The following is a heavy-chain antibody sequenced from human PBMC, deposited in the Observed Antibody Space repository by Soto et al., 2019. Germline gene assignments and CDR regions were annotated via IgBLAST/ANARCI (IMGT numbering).Heavy chain of an antibody. CDR2: IYYSGST. D-gene: IGHD4-17*01. Sequence: SETLSLTCTVSGGSISSSSYYWGWIRQPPGKGLEWIGSIYYSGSTYYNPSLKSRVTISVDTSKSQFSLKLSSVTAADTAVYYCARAHYGDYGYGMDVWGQGTTVTVSS. CDR1: GGSISSSSYY. V-gene: IGHV4-39*07. J-gene: IGHJ6*02. CDR3: ARAHYGDYGYGMDV.